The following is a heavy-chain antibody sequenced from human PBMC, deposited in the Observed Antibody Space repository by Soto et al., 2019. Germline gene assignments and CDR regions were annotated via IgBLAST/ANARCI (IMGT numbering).Heavy chain of an antibody. CDR3: ASRGPGGTFDY. CDR2: INAGNGNT. D-gene: IGHD3-10*01. V-gene: IGHV1-3*01. CDR1: GYNFSTYA. Sequence: WASVKVSCKTSGYNFSTYAIHWVRQAPGQRLEWMGWINAGNGNTKYLEKFQGRLTISRDTSATTVFLELTGLTSEDTAVYYCASRGPGGTFDYWGQGTLVTVSS. J-gene: IGHJ4*02.